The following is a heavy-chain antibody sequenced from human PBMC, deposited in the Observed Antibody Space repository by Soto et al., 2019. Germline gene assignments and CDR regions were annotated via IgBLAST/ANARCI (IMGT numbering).Heavy chain of an antibody. Sequence: ASVKVSCKASGYTFTNYGIHWVRQAPGQRLEWMGWINAGNGDTKYSENFQGRVTITRDTSASTVYLDLSSLSSEDTAFYYCARTGHCGSYDYWGQRTLVTVSS. J-gene: IGHJ4*02. D-gene: IGHD2-8*02. V-gene: IGHV1-3*01. CDR2: INAGNGDT. CDR1: GYTFTNYG. CDR3: ARTGHCGSYDY.